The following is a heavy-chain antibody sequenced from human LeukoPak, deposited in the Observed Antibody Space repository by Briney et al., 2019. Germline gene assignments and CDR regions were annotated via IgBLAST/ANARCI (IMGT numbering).Heavy chain of an antibody. Sequence: SETLSLTCALYGGSFSGYYWSWIRQPPGKGLEWIGEINHSGSTNYNPSLKSRVTISVDTSKNQFSLKLSSVTAADTAVYYCARRLRRRDGYNDYWGQGTLVTVSS. CDR3: ARRLRRRDGYNDY. V-gene: IGHV4-34*01. CDR1: GGSFSGYY. D-gene: IGHD5-24*01. CDR2: INHSGST. J-gene: IGHJ4*02.